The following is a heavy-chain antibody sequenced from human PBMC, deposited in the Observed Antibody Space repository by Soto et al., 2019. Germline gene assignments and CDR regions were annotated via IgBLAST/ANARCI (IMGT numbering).Heavy chain of an antibody. Sequence: GSLRLSGAAPGFTFSSYGMHWVRRARGKGLEWLAVIWYDGSNKYYADSVKGRFTISRDNSKNTLYLQMNSLRAEGTAVYYCARGLYYYDSSGPILWGQGTLVTVSS. J-gene: IGHJ4*02. CDR3: ARGLYYYDSSGPIL. D-gene: IGHD3-22*01. CDR2: IWYDGSNK. CDR1: GFTFSSYG. V-gene: IGHV3-33*01.